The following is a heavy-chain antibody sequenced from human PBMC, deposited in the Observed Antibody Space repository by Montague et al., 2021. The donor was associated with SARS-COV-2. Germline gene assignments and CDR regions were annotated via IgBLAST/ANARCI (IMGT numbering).Heavy chain of an antibody. CDR1: GFTFSSYA. CDR2: ISYDGSNK. CDR3: KAAGATNGWFDP. Sequence: SLRLSCAASGFTFSSYAMHWVRQAPGKGLEWAAVISYDGSNKYYADSVKGRFTISRDNSKNTLYLQMNSLRAEDTAVYYCKAAGATNGWFDPWGQGTLVTVSS. J-gene: IGHJ5*02. V-gene: IGHV3-30*04. D-gene: IGHD6-13*01.